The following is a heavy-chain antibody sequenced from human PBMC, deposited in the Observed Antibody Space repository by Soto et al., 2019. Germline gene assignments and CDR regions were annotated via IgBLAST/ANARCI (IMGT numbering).Heavy chain of an antibody. CDR2: IYWDDDK. D-gene: IGHD2-15*01. V-gene: IGHV2-5*02. Sequence: QITLKESGPTLVKPTQTLTLTCTFSGFSLSTSGVGVGWIRQPPGKALEWLALIYWDDDKRYSPSLKSRLTITKDTPKSQVVLTMTNMDPVDTATYYCALRPSYCIYGNCYSGFDYWGQGTLVTVSS. CDR3: ALRPSYCIYGNCYSGFDY. J-gene: IGHJ4*02. CDR1: GFSLSTSGVG.